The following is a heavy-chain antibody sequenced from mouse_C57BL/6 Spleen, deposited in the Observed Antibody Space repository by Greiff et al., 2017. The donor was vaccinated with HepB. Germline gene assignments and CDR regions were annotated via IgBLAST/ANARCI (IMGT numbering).Heavy chain of an antibody. J-gene: IGHJ3*01. Sequence: QVHVKQPGAELVKPGASVKMSCKASGYTFTSYWITWVKQRPGQGLEWIGDIYPGSGSTNYNEKFKSKATLTVDTSSSTAYMQLSSLTSEDSAVYYCARGAAGSSPWFAYWGQGTLVTVSA. CDR2: IYPGSGST. D-gene: IGHD1-1*01. CDR1: GYTFTSYW. CDR3: ARGAAGSSPWFAY. V-gene: IGHV1-55*01.